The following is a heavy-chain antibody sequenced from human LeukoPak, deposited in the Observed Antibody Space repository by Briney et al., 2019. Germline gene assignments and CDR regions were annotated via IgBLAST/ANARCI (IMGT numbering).Heavy chain of an antibody. J-gene: IGHJ4*02. Sequence: GGSLRLSCAASGFTFSISSMNWVRQAPGQGLEWVSYISSSSTTIYYADSVKGRFTISRDNAKNSLYLQMNSLRDEDTAVYYCARDVGYDLGYWGQGTLVTVSS. CDR2: ISSSSTTI. D-gene: IGHD5-12*01. V-gene: IGHV3-48*02. CDR1: GFTFSISS. CDR3: ARDVGYDLGY.